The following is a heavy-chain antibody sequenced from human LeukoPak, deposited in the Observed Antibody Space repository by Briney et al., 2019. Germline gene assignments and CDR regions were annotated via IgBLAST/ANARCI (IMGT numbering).Heavy chain of an antibody. D-gene: IGHD6-13*01. CDR2: ISWNSGSI. CDR3: ATHPYAIAAAGVP. CDR1: GFTFDDYA. J-gene: IGHJ4*02. V-gene: IGHV3-9*01. Sequence: GGSLRLSCAASGFTFDDYAMHWVRQAPGKGLEWVSGISWNSGSIGYADSVKGRFTISRDNAQSSLYLQMNSLRAEDTAVYYCATHPYAIAAAGVPWGQGTLVTVSS.